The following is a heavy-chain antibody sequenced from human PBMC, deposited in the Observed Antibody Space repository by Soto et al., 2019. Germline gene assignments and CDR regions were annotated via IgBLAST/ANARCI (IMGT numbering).Heavy chain of an antibody. CDR1: GDSISSYY. J-gene: IGHJ6*02. CDR2: NYYSGIT. V-gene: IGHV4-59*12. D-gene: IGHD6-6*01. CDR3: ARGSSIAGLYYGMDV. Sequence: SETLSLTCTVSGDSISSYYWSWIRQPPGKGLEWIGYNYYSGITYYNPSLKSRVTISLDTSKNQFSLKLSSVTAADTAVYYCARGSSIAGLYYGMDVWGQGTTVTVSS.